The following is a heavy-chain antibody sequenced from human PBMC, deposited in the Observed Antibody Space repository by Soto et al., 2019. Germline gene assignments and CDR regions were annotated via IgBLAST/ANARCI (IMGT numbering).Heavy chain of an antibody. Sequence: QVQLVQSGAEVKKPGASLKVSCKASGYTFTSHGISWVRQAPGQGLEWMGWISNHNGDTNYAPKLQDRVTLTTDTSTSTAYMELTSLTSDATAVYFCARDISYGSGTGYGYWGQGTLVTVSS. CDR2: ISNHNGDT. D-gene: IGHD3-10*01. V-gene: IGHV1-18*01. CDR3: ARDISYGSGTGYGY. J-gene: IGHJ4*02. CDR1: GYTFTSHG.